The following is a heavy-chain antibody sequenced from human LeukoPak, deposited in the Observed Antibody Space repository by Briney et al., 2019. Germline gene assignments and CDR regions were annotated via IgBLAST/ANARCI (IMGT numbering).Heavy chain of an antibody. D-gene: IGHD6-19*01. J-gene: IGHJ6*03. CDR1: GGSISSYY. Sequence: SETLSLTCTVSGGSISSYYWSWIRQPPGKGLEWIGYIYYSGSTNYNPSLKSRVTISVETSKNQFSLKLSSVTAADTAVYYCARVARYSSGWYEANYYYMDVWGKGTTVTVSS. V-gene: IGHV4-59*01. CDR2: IYYSGST. CDR3: ARVARYSSGWYEANYYYMDV.